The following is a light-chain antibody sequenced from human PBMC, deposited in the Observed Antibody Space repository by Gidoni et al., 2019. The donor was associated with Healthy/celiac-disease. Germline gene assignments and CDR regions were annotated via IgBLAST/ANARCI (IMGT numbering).Light chain of an antibody. CDR1: QSVSSN. CDR2: GAS. V-gene: IGKV3-15*01. Sequence: EIVMTQCPATLSASPGERATLSCRASQSVSSNLAWYQQKLGQAPRLLIYGASTRATGIPARFSGSGSGTEFTLTISSLQSEDFAVYYCQQYNNWPRMYTFGQGTKLEIK. CDR3: QQYNNWPRMYT. J-gene: IGKJ2*01.